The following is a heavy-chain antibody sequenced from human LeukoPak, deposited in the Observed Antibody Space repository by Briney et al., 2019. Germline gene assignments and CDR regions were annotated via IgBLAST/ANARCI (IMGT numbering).Heavy chain of an antibody. CDR2: ISGSGGST. D-gene: IGHD1-26*01. CDR3: AKHVVGIEGYFDY. J-gene: IGHJ4*02. CDR1: GFTFSSYA. Sequence: PGGSLRLSCAASGFTFSSYAMSWVRQAPGKGLEWVSAISGSGGSTYYADSVKGRFTISRDNSKNTLYLQMNSLRAEETAVYYCAKHVVGIEGYFDYWGQGTLVTVSS. V-gene: IGHV3-23*01.